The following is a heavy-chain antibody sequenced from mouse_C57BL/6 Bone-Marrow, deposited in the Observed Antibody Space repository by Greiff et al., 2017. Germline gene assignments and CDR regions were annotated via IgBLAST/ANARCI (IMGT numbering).Heavy chain of an antibody. Sequence: EVQLVESGGGLVKPGGSLKLSCAASGFTFSDYGMHWVRQAPEKGLEWVAYISSGSSTIYYADTVKGRFTISRDNAKNTLFLQMTSLRSEDAAVYYCARGRLRRPAMDYWGQGTSVTVSS. J-gene: IGHJ4*01. V-gene: IGHV5-17*01. D-gene: IGHD2-4*01. CDR3: ARGRLRRPAMDY. CDR2: ISSGSSTI. CDR1: GFTFSDYG.